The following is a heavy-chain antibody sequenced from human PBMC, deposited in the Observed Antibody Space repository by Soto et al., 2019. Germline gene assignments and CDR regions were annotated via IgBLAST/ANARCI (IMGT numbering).Heavy chain of an antibody. CDR3: AKDRFYDFWSGGPTIDV. CDR2: ISGSGDNT. J-gene: IGHJ6*02. CDR1: GFTFSNYA. Sequence: GGSLRLSCAASGFTFSNYAMSWVRQAPEKGLEWVSGISGSGDNTYYADSVKGRFTFSRDNSKNTLFLQMNSLRAEDTAVYYCAKDRFYDFWSGGPTIDVWGQGTTVTVSS. D-gene: IGHD3-3*01. V-gene: IGHV3-23*01.